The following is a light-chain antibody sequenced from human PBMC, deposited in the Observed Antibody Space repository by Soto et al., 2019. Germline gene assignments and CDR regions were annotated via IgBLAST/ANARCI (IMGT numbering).Light chain of an antibody. CDR3: QQYMIYPIA. V-gene: IGKV1-16*01. CDR1: QGIGSY. CDR2: AAS. J-gene: IGKJ5*01. Sequence: DIQMTQSPSSLSASVGDRVTITCRASQGIGSYLVWFQQKPGTAPKSLIYAASTLQSGVPSRLSGSGSGTEFTLTINSLQPEDFATYYCQQYMIYPIAFGQGTRLEIK.